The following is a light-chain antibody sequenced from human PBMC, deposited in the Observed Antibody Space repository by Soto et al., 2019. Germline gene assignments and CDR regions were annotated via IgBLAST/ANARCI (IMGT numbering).Light chain of an antibody. CDR2: EVN. J-gene: IGLJ3*02. CDR1: SSDVGGYNH. V-gene: IGLV2-14*01. CDR3: SSYTSSDTWV. Sequence: QSALTQPASVSGSPGQSITISCTGTSSDVGGYNHVSWYQQYPGKAPKVKIYEVNNRPSGVSDRFSGSKSGNTASLTISGLQPGDEADYYCSSYTSSDTWVFGGGTQLTVL.